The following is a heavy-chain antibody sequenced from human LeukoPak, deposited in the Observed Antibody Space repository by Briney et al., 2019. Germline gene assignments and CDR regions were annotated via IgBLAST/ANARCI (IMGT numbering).Heavy chain of an antibody. J-gene: IGHJ6*02. CDR2: IYTSGST. D-gene: IGHD2-2*01. CDR3: ARVGEYCSSTSCYGYYYGMDV. CDR1: GGSISSYY. V-gene: IGHV4-4*07. Sequence: SETLSLTCTVSGGSISSYYWSWIRQPAGKGLEWIGRIYTSGSTNNNPSLKSRVTMSVDTSKNQFSLKLSSVTAADTAVYYCARVGEYCSSTSCYGYYYGMDVWGQGTTVTVSS.